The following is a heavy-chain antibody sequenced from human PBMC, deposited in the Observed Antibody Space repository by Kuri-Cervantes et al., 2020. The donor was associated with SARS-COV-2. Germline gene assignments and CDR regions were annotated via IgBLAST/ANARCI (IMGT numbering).Heavy chain of an antibody. V-gene: IGHV3-7*01. Sequence: ETLSLTCAASGFTFSSYWMSWVRQAPGKGLEWVANIKQDGSEKYYVDSVKGRFTISRDNAKNSLYLQMNSLRAEDTAVYYCARDPVALGETQGGYWGQGTLVTVSS. CDR1: GFTFSSYW. D-gene: IGHD3-10*01. J-gene: IGHJ4*02. CDR3: ARDPVALGETQGGY. CDR2: IKQDGSEK.